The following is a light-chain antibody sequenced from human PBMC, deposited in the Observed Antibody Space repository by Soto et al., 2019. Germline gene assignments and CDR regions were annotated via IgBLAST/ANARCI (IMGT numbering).Light chain of an antibody. V-gene: IGKV3-15*01. CDR1: QSVSSN. Sequence: EIVMTQSPATLSVSPGERATLSCRASQSVSSNLAWYQQKPGQAPRLLIYGASTRATGIPARFSGSGSGTKFTLTISSLQPEDFAVYYCQQYNNWPLTFGQGTKVDIK. CDR2: GAS. J-gene: IGKJ1*01. CDR3: QQYNNWPLT.